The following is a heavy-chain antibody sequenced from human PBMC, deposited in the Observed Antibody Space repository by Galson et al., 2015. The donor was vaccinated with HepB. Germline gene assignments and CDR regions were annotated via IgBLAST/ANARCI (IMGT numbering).Heavy chain of an antibody. Sequence: SLRLSCAASGFTFRSYSMNWVRQAPGKGLEWVSSISPNDDYIYYANSLRGRFSISRDNAENSLYLQIYSLRAEDTAVYYCARGGLQKQRNDYFDYWGRGTLVTVSS. CDR2: ISPNDDYI. CDR3: ARGGLQKQRNDYFDY. D-gene: IGHD1/OR15-1a*01. V-gene: IGHV3-21*01. CDR1: GFTFRSYS. J-gene: IGHJ4*02.